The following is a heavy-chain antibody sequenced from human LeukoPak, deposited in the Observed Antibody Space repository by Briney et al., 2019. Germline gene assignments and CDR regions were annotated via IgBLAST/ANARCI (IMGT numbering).Heavy chain of an antibody. J-gene: IGHJ4*02. CDR3: ARVLPVPYLLDS. CDR1: GQSTTRGYY. V-gene: IGHV4-38-2*01. CDR2: FFESEKS. D-gene: IGHD3-10*02. Sequence: PSETLSLTCGISGQSTTRGYYWACFRQSPEKGPEWIATFFESEKSFYNASLKSRVIMSLDTSKSQFSLNLTSVTAADTAVYYCARVLPVPYLLDSWGQGTHVTVSS.